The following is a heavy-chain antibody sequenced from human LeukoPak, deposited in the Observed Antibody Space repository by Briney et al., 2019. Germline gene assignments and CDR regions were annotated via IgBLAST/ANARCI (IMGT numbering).Heavy chain of an antibody. CDR1: GYTFTNYD. CDR3: ARGGGDGYNFIPY. D-gene: IGHD5-24*01. J-gene: IGHJ4*02. Sequence: ASVKVSCKASGYTFTNYDISLVRQATGQGLEWMGWMNPNSGNTGYAQKFQGRVTITRNTSISTAYMELSSLRSEDTAVYYCARGGGDGYNFIPYWGQGTLVTVSS. CDR2: MNPNSGNT. V-gene: IGHV1-8*03.